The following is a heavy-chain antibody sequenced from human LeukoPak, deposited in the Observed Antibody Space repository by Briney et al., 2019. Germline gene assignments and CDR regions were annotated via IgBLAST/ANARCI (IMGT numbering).Heavy chain of an antibody. CDR1: GGSIRSNNYY. Sequence: KPSETLSLTCTVSGGSIRSNNYYWGWIRQPPGKGLEWIGGIYYSGSTYYNPSLKSRVTISVDTSKNQFSLKLSSVTAADTAVFYCARLWSGLRPPDYWGQGTLVTVSS. D-gene: IGHD3-3*01. V-gene: IGHV4-39*01. CDR2: IYYSGST. J-gene: IGHJ4*02. CDR3: ARLWSGLRPPDY.